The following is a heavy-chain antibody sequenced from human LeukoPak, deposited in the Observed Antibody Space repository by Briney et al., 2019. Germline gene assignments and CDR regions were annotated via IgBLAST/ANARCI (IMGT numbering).Heavy chain of an antibody. J-gene: IGHJ2*01. CDR2: IYHSGST. CDR3: ARPRGSYSDWYFDL. Sequence: PSETLSLTCAVSGYSISSGYYWGWIRQPPGKGLEWIGSIYHSGSTYYNPSLKSRVTISVDTSKNQFSLKLSSVTAADTAVYYCARPRGSYSDWYFDLWGRGTLVTFSS. D-gene: IGHD1-26*01. CDR1: GYSISSGYY. V-gene: IGHV4-38-2*01.